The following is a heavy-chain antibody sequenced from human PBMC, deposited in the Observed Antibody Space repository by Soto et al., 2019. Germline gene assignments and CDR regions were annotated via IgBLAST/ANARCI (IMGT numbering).Heavy chain of an antibody. CDR3: AGEAIYYGSGRYLYYFDY. J-gene: IGHJ4*02. V-gene: IGHV4-39*02. CDR2: IYYSGST. Sequence: PSETLSLTCTVSGGSISSSSYYWGWIRQPPGKGLEWIGSIYYSGSTYYNPSLKSRVTISVDTSKNQFSLKLSSVTAADTAVYYCAGEAIYYGSGRYLYYFDYWGQGTLVTVSS. CDR1: GGSISSSSYY. D-gene: IGHD3-10*01.